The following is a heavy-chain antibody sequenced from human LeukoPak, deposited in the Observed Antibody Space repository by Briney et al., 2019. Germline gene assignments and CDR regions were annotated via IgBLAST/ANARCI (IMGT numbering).Heavy chain of an antibody. D-gene: IGHD5-24*01. V-gene: IGHV1-69*04. CDR1: GGTFIIYA. CDR2: IIPILGIA. Sequence: GASVKVSCKASGGTFIIYAISWVRQAPGQGLEWVGRIIPILGIANYAQKFQGRVTITADKSTSTAYMELSSLRSEDTAVYYCASGLEMATIAEYFQHWGQGTLVTVSS. J-gene: IGHJ1*01. CDR3: ASGLEMATIAEYFQH.